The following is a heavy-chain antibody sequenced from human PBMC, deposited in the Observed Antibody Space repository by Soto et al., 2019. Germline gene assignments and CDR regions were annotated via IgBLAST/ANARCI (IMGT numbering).Heavy chain of an antibody. V-gene: IGHV1-69*06. CDR1: GYTFTSYY. CDR2: IIPIFGTA. D-gene: IGHD3-9*01. Sequence: ASVKVSCKASGYTFTSYYMHWVRQAPGQGLEWMGGIIPIFGTANYAQKFQGRVTITADKSTSTAYMELSSLRSEDTAVYYCARGILTGYHPGYAFDIWGQGTMVTVSS. J-gene: IGHJ3*02. CDR3: ARGILTGYHPGYAFDI.